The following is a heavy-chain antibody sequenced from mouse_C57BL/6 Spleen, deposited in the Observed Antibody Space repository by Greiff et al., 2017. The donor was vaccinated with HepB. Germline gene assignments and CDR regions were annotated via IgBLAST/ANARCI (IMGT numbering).Heavy chain of an antibody. D-gene: IGHD1-1*01. J-gene: IGHJ1*03. CDR2: FHPYNDDT. CDR1: GYTFTTYP. V-gene: IGHV1-47*01. CDR3: ARGGRSYSYWYFDV. Sequence: VKLQESGAELVKPGASVKMSCKASGYTFTTYPIEWMKQNHGKSLEWIGNFHPYNDDTKYNEKFKGKATLTVEKSSSTVYLELSRLTSDDSAVYYCARGGRSYSYWYFDVWGTGTTVTVSS.